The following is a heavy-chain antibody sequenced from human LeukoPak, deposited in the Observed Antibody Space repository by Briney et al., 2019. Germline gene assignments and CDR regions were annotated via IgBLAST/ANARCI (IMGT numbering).Heavy chain of an antibody. CDR2: FKRKSDGGTT. CDR3: TTGPYDYGSGTYYH. J-gene: IGHJ4*02. Sequence: GGSLRLSCSPSGFPFSNAWMSWVRQAPGKGLEWVVRFKRKSDGGTTDYAAAVKGRFTISRDDSKNTLYVQMNSLKTEDTAVYYCTTGPYDYGSGTYYHWGQGTLVTVSS. CDR1: GFPFSNAW. V-gene: IGHV3-15*01. D-gene: IGHD3-10*01.